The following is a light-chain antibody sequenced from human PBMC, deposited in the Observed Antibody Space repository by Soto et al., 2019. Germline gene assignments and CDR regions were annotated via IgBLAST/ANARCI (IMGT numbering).Light chain of an antibody. V-gene: IGLV2-14*01. CDR1: SSDVGGYNY. Sequence: QSAPTQPASVSGSPGQSITISCTGASSDVGGYNYVSWYQQHPGKAPKLMIYEVSNRPSGVSNRFSGSKSGNTASLTISGLQAEDEADYYCSSYTSSRTVVFGGGTKLTVL. CDR3: SSYTSSRTVV. CDR2: EVS. J-gene: IGLJ2*01.